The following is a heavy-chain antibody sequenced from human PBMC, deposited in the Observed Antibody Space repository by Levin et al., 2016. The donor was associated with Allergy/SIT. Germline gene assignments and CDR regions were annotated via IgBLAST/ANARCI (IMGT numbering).Heavy chain of an antibody. V-gene: IGHV5-10-1*01. Sequence: GGSLRLSCKGSGYSFTSYWITWVRQTPGKGLEWMGRIDPSDSHTNYNPSFEGHVSISTDTSISTVYLQWSSLKVSDTAIYYCALGYCDGDSCISYQNYYHYGLDVWAQGTTVIVAS. D-gene: IGHD2-21*02. J-gene: IGHJ6*02. CDR2: IDPSDSHT. CDR3: ALGYCDGDSCISYQNYYHYGLDV. CDR1: GYSFTSYW.